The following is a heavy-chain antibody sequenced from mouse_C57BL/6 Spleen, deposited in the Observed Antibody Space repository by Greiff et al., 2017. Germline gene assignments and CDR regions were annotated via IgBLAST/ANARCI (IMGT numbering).Heavy chain of an antibody. CDR1: GFTFSDYG. V-gene: IGHV5-17*01. Sequence: EVKLMESGGGLVKPGGSLKLSCAASGFTFSDYGMHWVRQAPEKGLEWVAYLSSGSSTLYYADTVKGRFTISRDNAKNTLFLQMTSLRSEETAMYYCARPYPYARDYWGQGTSVTVSS. CDR2: LSSGSSTL. CDR3: ARPYPYARDY. J-gene: IGHJ4*01.